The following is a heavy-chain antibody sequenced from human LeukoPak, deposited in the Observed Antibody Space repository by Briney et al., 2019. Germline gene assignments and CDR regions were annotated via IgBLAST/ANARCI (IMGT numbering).Heavy chain of an antibody. J-gene: IGHJ4*02. V-gene: IGHV3-53*01. CDR3: ARAWYYYDSSGYRD. Sequence: GGSLRLSCAASGFTVSSNYMSWVRQAPGKGREWVSVIYSGGSTYYADSVKGQFTISRDNSKNTLYLQMNSLRAEDTAVYYCARAWYYYDSSGYRDWGQGTLVTVSS. CDR1: GFTVSSNY. CDR2: IYSGGST. D-gene: IGHD3-22*01.